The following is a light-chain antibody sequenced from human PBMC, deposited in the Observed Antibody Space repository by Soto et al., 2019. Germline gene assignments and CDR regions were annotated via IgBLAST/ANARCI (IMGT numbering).Light chain of an antibody. J-gene: IGKJ1*01. CDR1: LDISYY. V-gene: IGKV1-27*01. CDR3: QKYHSAPRT. CDR2: GAS. Sequence: DIPRTQSPSSLSASVGDRVTISCRANLDISYYLAWYQQTQGKVPKLLVYGASTLQSGVPSRFSGSGSGTDFPLTISSLQPEDIAPYYCQKYHSAPRTFGQATKVEIK.